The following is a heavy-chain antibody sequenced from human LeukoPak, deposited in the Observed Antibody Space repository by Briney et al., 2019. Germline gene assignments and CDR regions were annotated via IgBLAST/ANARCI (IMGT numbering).Heavy chain of an antibody. J-gene: IGHJ4*02. Sequence: GGSLRLSCAASGFTFDDYAMHWVRQAPGKGLEWVSGISWNSGSIGYADSVKGRFTISRDNAKNSLYLQMNSLRAEDTALYYCAKDKGKYSGYDYFYFDYWGQGTLVTVSS. CDR2: ISWNSGSI. D-gene: IGHD5-12*01. V-gene: IGHV3-9*01. CDR3: AKDKGKYSGYDYFYFDY. CDR1: GFTFDDYA.